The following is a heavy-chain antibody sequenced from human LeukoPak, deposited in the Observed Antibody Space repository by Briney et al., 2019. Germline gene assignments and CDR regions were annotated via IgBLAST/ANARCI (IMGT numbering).Heavy chain of an antibody. D-gene: IGHD3-22*01. CDR2: ISAYNGNT. J-gene: IGHJ4*02. CDR1: GYTFTSYG. CDR3: ARGGGYYYDSSGYPRPFDY. Sequence: ASVKVSCKASGYTFTSYGISWVRQAPRQGLEWMGWISAYNGNTNYAQKLQGRVTMTTDTSTGTAYMELRSLRSDDTAVYYCARGGGYYYDSSGYPRPFDYWGQGTLVTVSS. V-gene: IGHV1-18*01.